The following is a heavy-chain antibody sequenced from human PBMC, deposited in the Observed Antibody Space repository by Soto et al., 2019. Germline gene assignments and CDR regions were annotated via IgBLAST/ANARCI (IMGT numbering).Heavy chain of an antibody. CDR2: IFSNDEK. CDR1: GFSLSNARMG. CDR3: ARIGLYWYFDL. J-gene: IGHJ2*01. V-gene: IGHV2-26*01. Sequence: QVTLKESGPVLVKPRETITLTCTVSGFSLSNARMGVSWIRQPPGKALEWLAHIFSNDEKSYRTSLKSRLTISKDTSKSHVVLTMTNMDPVDTATYSCARIGLYWYFDLCGRGTLLTVSS.